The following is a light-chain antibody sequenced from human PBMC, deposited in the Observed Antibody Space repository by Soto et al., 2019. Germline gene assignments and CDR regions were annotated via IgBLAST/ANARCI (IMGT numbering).Light chain of an antibody. Sequence: ETVLTQSPGTLSLSPGERVTLSCRASQSVCSRCFAWYQQKPGQSPRLLIYGASTRATGIPDRFSGSGSGTDFTLTISGLEPEDFAVYCCQHYGTTPWTFGQGTKVGIK. V-gene: IGKV3-20*01. CDR2: GAS. CDR1: QSVCSRC. CDR3: QHYGTTPWT. J-gene: IGKJ1*01.